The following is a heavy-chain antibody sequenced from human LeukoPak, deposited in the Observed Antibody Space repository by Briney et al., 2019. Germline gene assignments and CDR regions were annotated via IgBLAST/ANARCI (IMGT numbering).Heavy chain of an antibody. CDR2: IYTSGST. Sequence: SETLSLTCTVSGGSISRYYWSWIRQPAGEGREWIGRIYTSGSTNYNPSLKSRVTMSVDTTNNQFSLMLSSVTAADTAVYYCARDQQYSSSSERNWFDPWGQGTLVTVSS. CDR1: GGSISRYY. V-gene: IGHV4-4*07. J-gene: IGHJ5*02. D-gene: IGHD6-6*01. CDR3: ARDQQYSSSSERNWFDP.